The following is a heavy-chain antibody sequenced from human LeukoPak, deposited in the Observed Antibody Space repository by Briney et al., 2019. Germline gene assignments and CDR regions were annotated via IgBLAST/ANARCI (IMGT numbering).Heavy chain of an antibody. V-gene: IGHV1-69*04. CDR2: IIPILGIA. D-gene: IGHD1-14*01. J-gene: IGHJ4*02. CDR1: GGTFSSYA. Sequence: SVQFSCKASGGTFSSYAISWVRPAPGQGREWMGRIIPILGIANYAQKFQGRVTITADKSTSTAYMELSSLRSEDTAVYYCATLTGYYFDYWGQGTLVTVSS. CDR3: ATLTGYYFDY.